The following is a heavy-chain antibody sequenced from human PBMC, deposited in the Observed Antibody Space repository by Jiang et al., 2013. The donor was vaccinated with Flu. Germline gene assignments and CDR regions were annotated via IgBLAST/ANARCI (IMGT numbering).Heavy chain of an antibody. Sequence: GPGLVKPSETLSLTCTVSGGSIRNSDYYWGWIRQSPGKGLECIGTIYYSGSTSYNPSLKSRVTISLDTSKNQFSLKLSSVTAADTALYYCARRVMTVVINDAFDIWGQRDIGRRLF. V-gene: IGHV4-39*07. J-gene: IGHJ3*02. CDR3: ARRVMTVVINDAFDI. CDR2: IYYSGST. D-gene: IGHD4/OR15-4a*01. CDR1: GGSIRNSDYY.